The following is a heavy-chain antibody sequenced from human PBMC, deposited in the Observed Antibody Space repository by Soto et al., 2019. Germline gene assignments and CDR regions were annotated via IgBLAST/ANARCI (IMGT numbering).Heavy chain of an antibody. CDR1: GGSISSYY. J-gene: IGHJ5*02. CDR3: ARVLFGRGNWFDP. CDR2: IYDSGST. D-gene: IGHD3-16*01. Sequence: QVQLQESGPGLVKPSETLSLTCTVSGGSISSYYWSWIRQPPGKGLEWIGYIYDSGSTNYNPSLRSRVTISVHTSKNQFSLKLSSVTAADTAVYYCARVLFGRGNWFDPWGQGTLVTVSS. V-gene: IGHV4-59*01.